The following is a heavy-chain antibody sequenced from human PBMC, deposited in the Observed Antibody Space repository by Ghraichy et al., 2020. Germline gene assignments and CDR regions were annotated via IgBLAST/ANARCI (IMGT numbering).Heavy chain of an antibody. CDR2: IHHGGST. J-gene: IGHJ4*02. CDR1: GGSFSGYY. V-gene: IGHV4-34*01. D-gene: IGHD6-19*01. Sequence: SETLSLTCAIYGGSFSGYYWSWIRQPPGKGLEWIGEIHHGGSTNYNPSLKSRVTISVDTSKNQFSLKLSSVTAADTAVYYCARRPYSSGWYGPGYWGQGTLVTVSS. CDR3: ARRPYSSGWYGPGY.